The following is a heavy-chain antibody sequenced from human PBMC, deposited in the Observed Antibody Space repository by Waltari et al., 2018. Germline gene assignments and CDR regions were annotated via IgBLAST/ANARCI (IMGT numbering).Heavy chain of an antibody. CDR1: GFTFSNSA. V-gene: IGHV3-23*04. D-gene: IGHD3-3*01. CDR2: ISGSGGST. Sequence: EVQLVEYGGGLVQPGGSLRLSCAASGFTFSNSAMSWVRQAPGKGLEWVSAISGSGGSTYYADSVKGRFTISRDNSKNTLYLQMNSLRAEDTAVYYCVRFWSGSDYWGQGTLVTVSS. J-gene: IGHJ4*02. CDR3: VRFWSGSDY.